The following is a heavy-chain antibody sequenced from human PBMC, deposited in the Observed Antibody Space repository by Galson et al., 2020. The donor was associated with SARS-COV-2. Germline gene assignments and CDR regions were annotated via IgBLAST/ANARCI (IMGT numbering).Heavy chain of an antibody. CDR2: IKGDGSER. J-gene: IGHJ4*02. Sequence: GESLKISCAVSGFTFKDYCMSWVRQAPGKGLEWVANIKGDGSERNYVDSVKGRFSISRDNAVDSLYLQMNSLRAEDTAVYYCTREGWQGGYWGQGTRVTVSS. CDR3: TREGWQGGY. V-gene: IGHV3-7*01. CDR1: GFTFKDYC. D-gene: IGHD6-19*01.